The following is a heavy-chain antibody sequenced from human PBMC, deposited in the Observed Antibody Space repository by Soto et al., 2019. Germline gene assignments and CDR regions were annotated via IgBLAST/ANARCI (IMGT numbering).Heavy chain of an antibody. Sequence: GGSLRLSCAASGFTFSSYGMHWVRQAPGKGLEWVSFITSSSSTIYYADSVKGRFTISRDNAKNSLYLQMNSLRDEDTAVYYCARDSKTWSGYPIDSWGQGTLVTVSS. CDR1: GFTFSSYG. D-gene: IGHD3-3*01. V-gene: IGHV3-48*02. J-gene: IGHJ4*02. CDR3: ARDSKTWSGYPIDS. CDR2: ITSSSSTI.